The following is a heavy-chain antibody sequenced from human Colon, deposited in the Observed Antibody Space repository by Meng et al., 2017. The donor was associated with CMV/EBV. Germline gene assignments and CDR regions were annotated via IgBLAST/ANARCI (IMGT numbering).Heavy chain of an antibody. V-gene: IGHV3-74*01. CDR2: VNSDGTNT. CDR3: ASTGPLYGLYFCY. D-gene: IGHD2-8*01. CDR1: GFTFRSYW. Sequence: GESLKISCAASGFTFRSYWMFWVRQAPGKGLVWVSRVNSDGTNTDYADSVKGRFTVSRDNAKNTLYLQMNSLRAEDTAVYYCASTGPLYGLYFCYWGQGTLVTVSS. J-gene: IGHJ4*02.